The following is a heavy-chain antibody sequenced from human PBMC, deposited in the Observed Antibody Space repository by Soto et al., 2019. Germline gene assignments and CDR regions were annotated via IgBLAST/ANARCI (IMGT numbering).Heavy chain of an antibody. Sequence: LSLTCTVSGGSVNSGDYYWSWIRQSPGKGLEWIGSIFYSGTTYYNPSLKGRITISIDTSKNQFSLRLTSVTAADTAVYYCARDWVHERWFDPWGQGTLVTVSS. CDR2: IFYSGTT. CDR3: ARDWVHERWFDP. D-gene: IGHD1-1*01. J-gene: IGHJ5*02. V-gene: IGHV4-30-4*01. CDR1: GGSVNSGDYY.